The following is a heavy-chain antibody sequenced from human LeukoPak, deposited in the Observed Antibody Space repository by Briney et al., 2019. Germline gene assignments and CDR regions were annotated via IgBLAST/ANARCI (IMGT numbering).Heavy chain of an antibody. CDR1: GGTFSNHA. CDR3: ASRTNYYDSSGYYYGGAFDI. Sequence: SVKVSCKASGGTFSNHAVSWVRQAPGQGLEWMGGIIPIFGTANYAQKFQGRVTITADESTSTAYMELSSLRSEDTAVYYCASRTNYYDSSGYYYGGAFDIWGQGTMVTVSS. V-gene: IGHV1-69*13. D-gene: IGHD3-22*01. CDR2: IIPIFGTA. J-gene: IGHJ3*02.